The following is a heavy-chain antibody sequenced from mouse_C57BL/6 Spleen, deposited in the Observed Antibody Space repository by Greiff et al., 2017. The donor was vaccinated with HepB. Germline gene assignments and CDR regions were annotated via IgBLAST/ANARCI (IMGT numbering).Heavy chain of an antibody. D-gene: IGHD1-1*01. J-gene: IGHJ1*03. CDR1: GYTFTSYW. V-gene: IGHV1-5*01. CDR2: IYPGNSDT. Sequence: EVQLQQSGTVLARPGASVKMSCKTSGYTFTSYWMHWVKQRPGQGLEWIGAIYPGNSDTSYNQKFKGKAKLTAVTSASTAYMELSSLTNEDSAVYYCTRKITTVVYWYFDVWGTGTTVTVSS. CDR3: TRKITTVVYWYFDV.